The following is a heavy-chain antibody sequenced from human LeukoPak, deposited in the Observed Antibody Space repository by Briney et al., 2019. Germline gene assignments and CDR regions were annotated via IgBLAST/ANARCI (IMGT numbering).Heavy chain of an antibody. CDR1: GFTFNNYA. CDR2: VTDSGGST. D-gene: IGHD2/OR15-2a*01. J-gene: IGHJ4*02. CDR3: AKSAYYCTSSKCSLRAHYFDY. Sequence: GGSLQLSCAASGFTFNNYAMSWVRQAPGKGLEWVSTVTDSGGSTYYVDSVKGRFTISRDNSKKTTYLQMNSLRAEDTAVYYCAKSAYYCTSSKCSLRAHYFDYWARAPWSPSPQ. V-gene: IGHV3-23*01.